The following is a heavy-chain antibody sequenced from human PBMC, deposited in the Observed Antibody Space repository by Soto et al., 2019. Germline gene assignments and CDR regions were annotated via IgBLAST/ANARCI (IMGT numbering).Heavy chain of an antibody. CDR2: ISAYNGNT. D-gene: IGHD4-17*01. CDR3: ARARIDYGDYWLFGYYYYGMDV. V-gene: IGHV1-18*01. CDR1: GYTFTSYG. J-gene: IGHJ6*02. Sequence: QVQLVQSGAEVKKPGASVKVSCKASGYTFTSYGISWVRQAPGQGLEWMGWISAYNGNTNYAQKLQGRVTMTTDTSTSTAYMELRSLRSDDTAVYYCARARIDYGDYWLFGYYYYGMDVWGQGTTVTVSS.